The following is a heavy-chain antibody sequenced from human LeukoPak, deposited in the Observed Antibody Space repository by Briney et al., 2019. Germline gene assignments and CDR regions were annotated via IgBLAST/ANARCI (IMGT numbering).Heavy chain of an antibody. Sequence: GGSLRLSCEASGFTFSTYGMHWVRQAPGKGLEWVAVIWNDGSNKYYADSVKGRFTISRDNSKNTLYLQMNSLRAEDTAVYSCARASGPFDYWGQGTLVTVSS. CDR1: GFTFSTYG. D-gene: IGHD3-10*01. CDR2: IWNDGSNK. CDR3: ARASGPFDY. V-gene: IGHV3-33*08. J-gene: IGHJ4*02.